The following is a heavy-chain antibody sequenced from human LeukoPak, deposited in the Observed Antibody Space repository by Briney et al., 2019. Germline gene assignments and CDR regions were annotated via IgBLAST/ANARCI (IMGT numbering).Heavy chain of an antibody. CDR1: GFTFSSYG. CDR2: TRYDGSNK. J-gene: IGHJ6*03. D-gene: IGHD3-3*01. CDR3: AKDQYDFRSGYYYYMDV. Sequence: GGSLRLSCAASGFTFSSYGMHWVRQAPGKGLEWVAFTRYDGSNKYYADSVKGRFTISRDNSKNTPYPQMNSLRAEDTAVYCCAKDQYDFRSGYYYYMDVWGKGTTVTVSS. V-gene: IGHV3-30*02.